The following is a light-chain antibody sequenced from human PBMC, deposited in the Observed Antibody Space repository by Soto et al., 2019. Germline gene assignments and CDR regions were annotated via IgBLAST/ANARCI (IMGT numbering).Light chain of an antibody. CDR1: QSVSSSY. Sequence: SPGTLPASGGDRVTLSCRASQSVSSSYLAWYQQKPGQAPTLLIYGASSRATGIADRFCGSGCGTDDTINVSSLEPHDDPVYYCKQYGSSPPWTFGQGTKVDIK. CDR2: GAS. V-gene: IGKV3-20*01. J-gene: IGKJ1*01. CDR3: KQYGSSPPWT.